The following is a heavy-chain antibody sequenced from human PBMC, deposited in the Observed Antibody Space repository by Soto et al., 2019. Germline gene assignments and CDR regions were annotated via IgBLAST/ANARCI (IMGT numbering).Heavy chain of an antibody. V-gene: IGHV3-48*01. J-gene: IGHJ4*02. CDR1: GFTFSSYH. CDR3: ARGLQWLDY. CDR2: ISSSSSTI. D-gene: IGHD6-19*01. Sequence: EVQLVESGGGLVQPGGSLRLSCAATGFTFSSYHMNWVRQAPGKGLEWISYISSSSSTIYYADSVKGRFTISRDNAKNSLYLQMNSLSAEDTAVYYCARGLQWLDYWGQGTLVTVSS.